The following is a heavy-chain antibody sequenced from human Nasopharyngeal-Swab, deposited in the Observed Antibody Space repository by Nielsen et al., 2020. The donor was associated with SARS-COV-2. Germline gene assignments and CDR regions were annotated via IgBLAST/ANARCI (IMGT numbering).Heavy chain of an antibody. D-gene: IGHD3/OR15-3a*01. CDR3: ATGRTGLAFDY. Sequence: WIRQPPGKGLEWVAVISYDGSNKYYADSVKGRFTISRDNSKNTLYLQMNSLRAEDTAVYYCATGRTGLAFDYWGQGTLVTVSS. J-gene: IGHJ4*02. V-gene: IGHV3-30*03. CDR2: ISYDGSNK.